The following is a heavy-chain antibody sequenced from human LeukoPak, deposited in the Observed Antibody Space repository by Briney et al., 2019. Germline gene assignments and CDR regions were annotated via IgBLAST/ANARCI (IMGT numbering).Heavy chain of an antibody. V-gene: IGHV3-53*01. CDR3: ARDRTADY. Sequence: GGSLRLSCAASGFTFSSYAMHWVRQAPGKGLEWVSVIYSGGSTYYADSVKGRFTISRDNSKNTLYLQMNSLRAEDTAVYYCARDRTADYWGQGTLVTVSS. CDR2: IYSGGST. CDR1: GFTFSSYA. J-gene: IGHJ4*02.